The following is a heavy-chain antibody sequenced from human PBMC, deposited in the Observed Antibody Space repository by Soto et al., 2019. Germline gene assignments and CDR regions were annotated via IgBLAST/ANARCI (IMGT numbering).Heavy chain of an antibody. Sequence: QVHLVQSGAEVKKPGASVKVSCKGSGYAFTTYGITWVRQAPGRGLEWMGWISAHNGNTNYAQKLQGRVTVTRDTSTRTAYMELRSLRSDDTAVYSCARGRYGDYWGQGALVTVSS. J-gene: IGHJ4*02. CDR1: GYAFTTYG. V-gene: IGHV1-18*01. D-gene: IGHD1-1*01. CDR3: ARGRYGDY. CDR2: ISAHNGNT.